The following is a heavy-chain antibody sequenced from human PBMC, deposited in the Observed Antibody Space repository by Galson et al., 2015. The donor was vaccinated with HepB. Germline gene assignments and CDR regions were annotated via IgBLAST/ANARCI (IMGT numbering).Heavy chain of an antibody. V-gene: IGHV3-66*01. CDR1: GFSVSSTH. Sequence: SLRLSCAGSGFSVSSTHMNWVRQAPGKGLEWVSIIFNGGTTKYADSVKGRFTISRDNSKNTLYLQMNSLRAEDTTVYYCCNYYDKRGTPPGALDIWGKGTKVTVSS. D-gene: IGHD3-22*01. CDR3: CNYYDKRGTPPGALDI. J-gene: IGHJ3*02. CDR2: IFNGGTT.